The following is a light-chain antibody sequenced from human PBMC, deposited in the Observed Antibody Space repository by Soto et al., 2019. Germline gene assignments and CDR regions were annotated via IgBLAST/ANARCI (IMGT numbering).Light chain of an antibody. CDR1: QSVSSN. CDR2: GSS. V-gene: IGKV3D-15*01. J-gene: IGKJ5*01. Sequence: EIVITHSPSALSVSPVERATLSCMASQSVSSNLAWYQQKPGQAPRLLIYGSSTRATGIPARFSGSGSGTEFTLTISSLQSEDFATYYCQQSYITPITFGQGTRLAIK. CDR3: QQSYITPIT.